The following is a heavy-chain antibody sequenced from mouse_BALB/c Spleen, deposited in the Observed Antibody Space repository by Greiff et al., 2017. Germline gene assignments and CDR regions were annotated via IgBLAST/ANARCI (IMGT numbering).Heavy chain of an antibody. CDR1: GFSLTSYG. CDR3: ARKEGGYDVFAY. J-gene: IGHJ3*01. V-gene: IGHV2-4-1*01. CDR2: IWSGGST. Sequence: VQLQQSGPGLVQPSQSLSITCTVSGFSLTSYGVHWVRQSPGKGLEWLGVIWSGGSTDYNAAFISRLSISKDNSKSQVFFKMNSLQADDTAIYYCARKEGGYDVFAYWGQGTLVTVSA. D-gene: IGHD2-2*01.